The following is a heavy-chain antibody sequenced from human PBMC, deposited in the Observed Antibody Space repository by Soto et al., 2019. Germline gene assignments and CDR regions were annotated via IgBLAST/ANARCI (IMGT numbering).Heavy chain of an antibody. V-gene: IGHV3-74*01. CDR3: ARGGYSAGFDP. Sequence: EVQLVESGGGLVQPGGSLRLSCAASRFTFSSYWMHWVRKGPGKGLVWVSRINSDGSRTSYADSVKGRFTISRDNAKNTLYLQMNSLRAEDTAVYYCARGGYSAGFDPWGQGTLVTVSS. CDR2: INSDGSRT. J-gene: IGHJ5*02. CDR1: RFTFSSYW. D-gene: IGHD6-13*01.